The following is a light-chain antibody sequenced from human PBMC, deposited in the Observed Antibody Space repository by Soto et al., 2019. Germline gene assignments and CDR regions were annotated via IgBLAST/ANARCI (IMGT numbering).Light chain of an antibody. CDR2: DND. CDR1: SSNIGNNY. Sequence: QSVLTQPPSVSAAPGQKVTISCSGSSSNIGNNYVYWYQHLPGAAPKLIIYDNDKRSSGIPDRFSGSKSGTSATLDITGLQTGDEADYYCGTWDSTLTGVFGTGTKVTVL. J-gene: IGLJ1*01. CDR3: GTWDSTLTGV. V-gene: IGLV1-51*01.